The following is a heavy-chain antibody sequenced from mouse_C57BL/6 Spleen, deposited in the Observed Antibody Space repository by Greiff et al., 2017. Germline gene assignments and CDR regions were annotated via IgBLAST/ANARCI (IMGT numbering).Heavy chain of an antibody. CDR2: IYPGSGST. J-gene: IGHJ1*03. V-gene: IGHV1-55*01. D-gene: IGHD1-1*01. Sequence: QVQLQQPGAELVKPGASVKMSCKASGYTFTSYWITWVKQRPGQGLEWIGDIYPGSGSTNYNEKFKSKATLTVDTSSSTAYMQLSSLTSEDSAVYYCARKRVTTEDWYFDVWGTGTTVTVSS. CDR1: GYTFTSYW. CDR3: ARKRVTTEDWYFDV.